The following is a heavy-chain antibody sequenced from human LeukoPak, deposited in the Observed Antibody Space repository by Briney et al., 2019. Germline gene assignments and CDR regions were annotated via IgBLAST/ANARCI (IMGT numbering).Heavy chain of an antibody. J-gene: IGHJ4*02. CDR2: ISGGGETT. Sequence: GGSLRLSCAASGFTFNNYAMTWVRQAPGKGLEWASSISGGGETTYYADSAKRRFTISRDNSQNTLYLQMNSLRAEDTAVYYCARDYADYVGYFFFDYWGQGTLVTVSS. CDR1: GFTFNNYA. V-gene: IGHV3-23*01. D-gene: IGHD4-17*01. CDR3: ARDYADYVGYFFFDY.